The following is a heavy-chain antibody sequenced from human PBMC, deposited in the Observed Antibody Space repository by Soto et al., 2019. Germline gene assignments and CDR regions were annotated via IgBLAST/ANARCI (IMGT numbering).Heavy chain of an antibody. CDR1: GFTFSSYG. Sequence: PGGSLRLSCVASGFTFSSYGMHWVRQAPGQGLEWVAVIWYDGSNKYSADSVKGRFTISRDNSKNTLYLQMNSLRAEDTAVYYCARDEGAARLPQFHLLPLGSPNYGMDVWGQGTTVTSP. V-gene: IGHV3-33*01. CDR2: IWYDGSNK. CDR3: ARDEGAARLPQFHLLPLGSPNYGMDV. D-gene: IGHD6-6*01. J-gene: IGHJ6*02.